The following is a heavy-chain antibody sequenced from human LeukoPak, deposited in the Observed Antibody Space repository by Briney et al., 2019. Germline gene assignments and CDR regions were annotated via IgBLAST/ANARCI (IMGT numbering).Heavy chain of an antibody. CDR3: ARATRYCSGGSCFTSHDY. J-gene: IGHJ4*02. CDR2: IIPIFGTA. D-gene: IGHD2-15*01. Sequence: ASVKVSCKASGGTFSSYAISWVRQAPGQGLEWMGGIIPIFGTANYAQKFQGRVTITADESTSTAYMELSSLRSEDTAVYYCARATRYCSGGSCFTSHDYWGQGTLVTVSS. V-gene: IGHV1-69*13. CDR1: GGTFSSYA.